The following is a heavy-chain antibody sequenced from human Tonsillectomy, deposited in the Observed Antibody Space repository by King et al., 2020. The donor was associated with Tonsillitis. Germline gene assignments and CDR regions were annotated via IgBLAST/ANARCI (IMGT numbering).Heavy chain of an antibody. D-gene: IGHD6-19*01. J-gene: IGHJ6*02. CDR1: GFTFDDYA. Sequence: VQLVESGGGLVQPGRSLRLSCAASGFTFDDYAMHWVRQAPGKGLEWVSGISWNSGNIGYADSVKGRFTISRDNAKNSLYLQMNSLRAEDTALYYCAKGDSSGWSRFYYYDGLDVWGQGTTVTVSS. CDR3: AKGDSSGWSRFYYYDGLDV. CDR2: ISWNSGNI. V-gene: IGHV3-9*01.